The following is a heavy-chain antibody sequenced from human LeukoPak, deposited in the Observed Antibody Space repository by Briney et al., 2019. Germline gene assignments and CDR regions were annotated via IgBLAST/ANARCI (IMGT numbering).Heavy chain of an antibody. CDR2: INWNGDST. J-gene: IGHJ4*02. D-gene: IGHD4-23*01. V-gene: IGHV3-20*04. CDR1: GFTFDDYG. CDR3: ARFVDFGGFDY. Sequence: GSLRLSCAASGFTFDDYGMTWVRQAPGKGLEWVSSINWNGDSTHYADSVRGRFTISRDNAKSSLYLQMNSLRAEDTAFYYCARFVDFGGFDYWGQETLVTVSS.